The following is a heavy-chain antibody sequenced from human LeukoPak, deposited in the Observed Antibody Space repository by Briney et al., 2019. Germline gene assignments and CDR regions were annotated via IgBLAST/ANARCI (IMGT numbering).Heavy chain of an antibody. V-gene: IGHV4-61*02. Sequence: RASETLSLTCTVSGGSISGGRYYWSWIRQPAGKGLEWIGRIYTSGSTNYNPSLKSRVTMSVDTSKNQFSLKLSSVTAADTAVYYCARDSGDLWFGYYFDYWGQGTLVTVSS. J-gene: IGHJ4*02. CDR1: GGSISGGRYY. CDR3: ARDSGDLWFGYYFDY. D-gene: IGHD3-10*01. CDR2: IYTSGST.